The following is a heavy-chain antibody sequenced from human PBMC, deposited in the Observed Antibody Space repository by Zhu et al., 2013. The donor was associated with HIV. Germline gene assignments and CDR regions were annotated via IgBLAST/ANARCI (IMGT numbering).Heavy chain of an antibody. CDR1: GYTFTHNI. Sequence: QVQLVQSGAEVKKPGASVKLSCRASGYTFTHNIIHWVRLAPGQGLEWMGGINAGNGDTEYSQKLQGRVTITRDTSASTVYMEVSSLTSEDTAVHYCAREGQAVSGLDYWDQGTLVTVSS. CDR2: INAGNGDT. CDR3: AREGQAVSGLDY. J-gene: IGHJ4*02. V-gene: IGHV1-3*01. D-gene: IGHD6-19*01.